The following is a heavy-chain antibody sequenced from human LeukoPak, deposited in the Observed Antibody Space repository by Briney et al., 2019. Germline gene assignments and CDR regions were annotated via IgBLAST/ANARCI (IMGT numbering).Heavy chain of an antibody. CDR1: GFAFSNYG. CDR3: ARDFHYFFDY. D-gene: IGHD3-9*01. V-gene: IGHV3-30*03. Sequence: QPGGSLRLSCAASGFAFSNYGLPWVRQAPGKGLEWVTLILKDGSDAFYADSVKGRFTISRDNSENTLFLQMNSLRAEDTAIYYCARDFHYFFDYCGQGTLVTVSS. CDR2: ILKDGSDA. J-gene: IGHJ4*02.